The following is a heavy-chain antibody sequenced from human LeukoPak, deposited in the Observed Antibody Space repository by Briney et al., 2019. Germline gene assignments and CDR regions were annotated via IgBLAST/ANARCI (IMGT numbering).Heavy chain of an antibody. J-gene: IGHJ4*02. CDR3: ARDASGFATGTTSFDY. V-gene: IGHV1-2*06. Sequence: ASVTVSCKASGYTFTGYYMHWVRQAPGQGLEWMGRINPNSGGTNYAQKFQGRVTMTRDTSISTAYMELSRLRSDDTAVYYCARDASGFATGTTSFDYWGQGTLVTVSS. D-gene: IGHD1-7*01. CDR2: INPNSGGT. CDR1: GYTFTGYY.